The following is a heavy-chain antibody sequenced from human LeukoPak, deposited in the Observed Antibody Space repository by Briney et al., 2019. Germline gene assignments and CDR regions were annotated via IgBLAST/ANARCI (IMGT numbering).Heavy chain of an antibody. V-gene: IGHV4-59*01. D-gene: IGHD6-19*01. CDR1: GGSISSYY. Sequence: PSETLSLTCTVSGGSISSYYWSWIRQPPGKGLEWIGYISYSGSANYNPSLKGRVTISVDTSKNQFSLKLSSVTAADTAVYYCARGISSSGYWGQGTLVTVSS. J-gene: IGHJ4*02. CDR3: ARGISSSGY. CDR2: ISYSGSA.